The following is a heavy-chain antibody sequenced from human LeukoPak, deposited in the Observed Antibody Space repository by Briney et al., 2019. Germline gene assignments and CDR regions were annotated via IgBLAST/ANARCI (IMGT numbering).Heavy chain of an antibody. Sequence: GASVKVSCKASGYTFTNYGVSWVRQAPGQGLDWMGWISASNGNTNYAQKVQGRVTMTTDTSTSTAYMELRSLRSDDTAVYYCARAAGEWELPRHFDYWGQGTLVTISS. D-gene: IGHD1-26*01. V-gene: IGHV1-18*01. CDR1: GYTFTNYG. J-gene: IGHJ4*02. CDR3: ARAAGEWELPRHFDY. CDR2: ISASNGNT.